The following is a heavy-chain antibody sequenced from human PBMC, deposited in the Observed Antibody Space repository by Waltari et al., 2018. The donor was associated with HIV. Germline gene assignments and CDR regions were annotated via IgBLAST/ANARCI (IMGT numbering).Heavy chain of an antibody. Sequence: EFQLVESGGGLVQPGGSVRLACAASGFTFRNYCMHWVRQVPGKGLVWVSRISGDGSVTTYADSVKGRFTISRDNPKNTLYLQMNSLRVEDTAVYYCVREVVVAATGWFDPWGQGTLVTVSS. D-gene: IGHD2-15*01. CDR2: ISGDGSVT. J-gene: IGHJ5*02. CDR3: VREVVVAATGWFDP. CDR1: GFTFRNYC. V-gene: IGHV3-74*01.